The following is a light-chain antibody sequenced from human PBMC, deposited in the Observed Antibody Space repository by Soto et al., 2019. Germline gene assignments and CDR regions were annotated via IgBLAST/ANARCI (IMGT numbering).Light chain of an antibody. CDR2: AAS. Sequence: DIQMTQSPSSLSASVGDRVTITCRASQTITSYLNWYQQIPGKAPKVLIYAASNLQSGVPSRFSGSGSGTDFTLTISSLQPEDFASYYCQQTYIAPHTFGGGTKVEIK. CDR3: QQTYIAPHT. V-gene: IGKV1-39*01. CDR1: QTITSY. J-gene: IGKJ4*01.